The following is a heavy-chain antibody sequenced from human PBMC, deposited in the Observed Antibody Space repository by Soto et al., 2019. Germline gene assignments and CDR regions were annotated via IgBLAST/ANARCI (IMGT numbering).Heavy chain of an antibody. CDR3: ARQYCSGGSCYTLDY. CDR2: INPSGGST. V-gene: IGHV1-46*01. J-gene: IGHJ4*02. Sequence: QVQLVQSGAEVKKPGASVKVSCKASGYTFTSYYMHWVRQAPGQGLEWMGIINPSGGSTSYAQKFQGRGTMTRDTSTSTVYMELSSLRSEDTAVYYCARQYCSGGSCYTLDYWGQGTLVTVSS. D-gene: IGHD2-15*01. CDR1: GYTFTSYY.